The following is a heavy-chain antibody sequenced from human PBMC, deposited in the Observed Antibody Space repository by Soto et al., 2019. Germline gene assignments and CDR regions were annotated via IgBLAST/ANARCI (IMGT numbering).Heavy chain of an antibody. D-gene: IGHD5-12*01. Sequence: QVQLVRSGAELKKPGASVKVSCKASGYTFTSYGISWVRQAPGQGLGWMGWISAYNGNTNYAQKLQGRVTMTTDTSTSTAYMELRSLRSDDTAVYYCARGNSGYDKRRYYYGMDVWGQGTTVTVSS. CDR1: GYTFTSYG. CDR3: ARGNSGYDKRRYYYGMDV. V-gene: IGHV1-18*01. CDR2: ISAYNGNT. J-gene: IGHJ6*02.